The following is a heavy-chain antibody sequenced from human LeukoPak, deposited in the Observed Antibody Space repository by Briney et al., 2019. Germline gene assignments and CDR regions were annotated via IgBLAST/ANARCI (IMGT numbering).Heavy chain of an antibody. CDR3: AKARLRNDAFDI. J-gene: IGHJ3*02. V-gene: IGHV3-11*03. Sequence: GRFTISRDNAKKSLYLQMSSLRAEDTAVYYCAKARLRNDAFDIWGQGTRVTVSS. D-gene: IGHD4-17*01.